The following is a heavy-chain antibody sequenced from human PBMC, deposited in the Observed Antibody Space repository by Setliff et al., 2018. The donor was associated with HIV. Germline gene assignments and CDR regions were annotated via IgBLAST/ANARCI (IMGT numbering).Heavy chain of an antibody. V-gene: IGHV4-31*03. J-gene: IGHJ6*03. CDR1: GGSISSGGYY. CDR2: IYYSGGT. CDR3: ARVPTNPDFYYYYMDV. Sequence: SETLSLTCTVSGGSISSGGYYWSWIRQHPGKGLEWIGYIYYSGGTYYNPSLKSRVTISVDTSKNQLSLKLSSVTAADTAVYYCARVPTNPDFYYYYMDVWGKGTTVTVSS.